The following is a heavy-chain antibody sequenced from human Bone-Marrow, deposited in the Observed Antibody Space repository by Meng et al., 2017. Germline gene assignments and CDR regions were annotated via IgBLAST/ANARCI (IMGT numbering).Heavy chain of an antibody. CDR1: GGSITSASW. CDR2: IHLNGRP. CDR3: AREGVPYVPGDL. J-gene: IGHJ4*02. D-gene: IGHD2-21*01. V-gene: IGHV4-4*02. Sequence: QLQLQESGPGEVKPSGTLSLTCAVPGGSITSASWWSWVRQPPGKGLEWIGEIHLNGRPNYNPSLKSRVTISIDKSENHFSLKLTSVTAADTALYYCAREGVPYVPGDLWGQGTLVTVSS.